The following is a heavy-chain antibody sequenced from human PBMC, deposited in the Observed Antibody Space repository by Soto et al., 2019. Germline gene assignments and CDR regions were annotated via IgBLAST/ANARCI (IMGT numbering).Heavy chain of an antibody. CDR1: ENTFSTYS. D-gene: IGHD6-13*01. CDR2: INPTTTTT. CDR3: ARDLYSTSWYVRVFDM. V-gene: IGHV1-46*03. Sequence: ASVKVSCKASENTFSTYSLHWVRQAPGQGLEWMGVINPTTTTTTDAQKFQGRVTMARDTSTSTVFLELSSLRSGDTAVYYCARDLYSTSWYVRVFDMWGQGTMVTVSS. J-gene: IGHJ3*02.